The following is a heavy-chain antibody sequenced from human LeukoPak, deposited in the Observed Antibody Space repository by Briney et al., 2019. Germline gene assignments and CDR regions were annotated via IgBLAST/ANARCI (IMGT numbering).Heavy chain of an antibody. Sequence: GGSLRLSCAASGFTFSSYAMSWVRQAPGKGLEWASAISGSGGSTYYADSVKGRFTISRDNSKNTLYLQMNSLRAEDTAVYYCAKDPYGSGSPTWGQGTLVTVSS. J-gene: IGHJ5*02. CDR1: GFTFSSYA. CDR3: AKDPYGSGSPT. CDR2: ISGSGGST. D-gene: IGHD3-10*01. V-gene: IGHV3-23*01.